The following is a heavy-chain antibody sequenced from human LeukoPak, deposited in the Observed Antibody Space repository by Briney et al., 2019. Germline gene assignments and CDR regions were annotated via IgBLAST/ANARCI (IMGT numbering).Heavy chain of an antibody. CDR1: GFTFSSYG. CDR3: AKDCAYGQHAFDY. Sequence: PGGSLRLSCAASGFTFSSYGMHWVRQAPGKGLEWVAVISYDGSNKYYADSVKGRFTISRDNSKNTLYLQMNSLRAEDTAVYYCAKDCAYGQHAFDYWGQGILVTVSS. D-gene: IGHD4-17*01. J-gene: IGHJ4*02. CDR2: ISYDGSNK. V-gene: IGHV3-30*18.